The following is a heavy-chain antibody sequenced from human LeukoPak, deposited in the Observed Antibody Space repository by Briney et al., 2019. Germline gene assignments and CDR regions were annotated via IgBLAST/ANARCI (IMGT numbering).Heavy chain of an antibody. Sequence: SETLSLTCTVSGGSISSSSSFWAWIRQPPGKGLEWIGNVYYSGSTHYNPSLKSRVTISLDTSKNQFSLRLTSVTAADTAVYYCARHGLYQDYGYWGQGTLVTVSS. CDR3: ARHGLYQDYGY. CDR2: VYYSGST. J-gene: IGHJ4*02. CDR1: GGSISSSSSF. V-gene: IGHV4-39*01. D-gene: IGHD3-16*01.